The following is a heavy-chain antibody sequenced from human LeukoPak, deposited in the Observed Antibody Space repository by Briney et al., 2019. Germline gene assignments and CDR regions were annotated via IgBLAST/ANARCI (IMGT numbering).Heavy chain of an antibody. J-gene: IGHJ5*02. D-gene: IGHD3/OR15-3a*01. V-gene: IGHV1-69*05. CDR1: GGTFSSYG. CDR3: ARVGDYFLTGYVNWFDP. CDR2: INPIFGTA. Sequence: RASLKLSCTASGGTFSSYGISWVRQAPGQGLEWMGSINPIFGTANYAQKVKGRVTITTDNSKTTAYMELSSLRSEDTAVYYCARVGDYFLTGYVNWFDPWGQGTLVTVSS.